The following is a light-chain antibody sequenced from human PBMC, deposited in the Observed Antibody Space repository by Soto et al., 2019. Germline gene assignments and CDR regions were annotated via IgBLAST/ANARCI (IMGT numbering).Light chain of an antibody. J-gene: IGKJ2*01. CDR1: QTVRNNY. V-gene: IGKV3-20*01. Sequence: EIALTQSPSTLSLSPGDRAALSCRASQTVRNNYIAWYQQKPGQAPKLLIYGAFSRATDIPGRFSGSGSGLGFALTISRLEPDDSAVYYCQHYGGPVGYTFGQGTKLEIK. CDR2: GAF. CDR3: QHYGGPVGYT.